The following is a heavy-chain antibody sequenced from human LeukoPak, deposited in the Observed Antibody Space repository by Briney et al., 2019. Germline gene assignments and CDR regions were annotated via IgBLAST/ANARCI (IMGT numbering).Heavy chain of an antibody. V-gene: IGHV3-21*04. J-gene: IGHJ6*02. CDR1: GFTFSSYS. CDR2: ISSSSNYI. Sequence: GGSLRLSCAASGFTFSSYSMNWVRQAPGKGLEWVSSISSSSNYIYYADSVKGRFTISRDNSKNTLYLQMNSLRAEDTAVYYCAKAPYYYDSSGYLGYYYGMDVWGQGTTVTVSS. D-gene: IGHD3-22*01. CDR3: AKAPYYYDSSGYLGYYYGMDV.